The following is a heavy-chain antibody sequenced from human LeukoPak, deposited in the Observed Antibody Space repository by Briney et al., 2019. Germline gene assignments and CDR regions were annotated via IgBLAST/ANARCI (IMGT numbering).Heavy chain of an antibody. CDR1: DGSFSGYY. D-gene: IGHD3-3*01. CDR2: IIDTGST. Sequence: SETLSLTCAVYDGSFSGYYWTWIRQPPGKGLEWIGEIIDTGSTKYNSSLKSRVTISVDTSKNQFSLSLDSVTAADTAVYYCARGLASGYPPIPFDYWGQGTLVTVSS. J-gene: IGHJ4*02. CDR3: ARGLASGYPPIPFDY. V-gene: IGHV4-34*12.